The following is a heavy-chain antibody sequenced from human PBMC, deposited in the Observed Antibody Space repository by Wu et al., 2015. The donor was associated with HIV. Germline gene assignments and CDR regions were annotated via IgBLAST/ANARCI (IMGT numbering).Heavy chain of an antibody. Sequence: QVQLVQSGTELRKPGASVKVSCKASGNTFASFHVHWVRQAPGQGLEWMTMMRSSDTIATSAQRFQGRVTLTRDTSTGTVYMELTNLRSEDTAVYYCASSLYQPKVWTLNFWGQGTLVTVSS. CDR2: MRSSDTIA. CDR3: ASSLYQPKVWTLNF. V-gene: IGHV1-46*01. CDR1: GNTFASFH. D-gene: IGHD2-2*01. J-gene: IGHJ4*02.